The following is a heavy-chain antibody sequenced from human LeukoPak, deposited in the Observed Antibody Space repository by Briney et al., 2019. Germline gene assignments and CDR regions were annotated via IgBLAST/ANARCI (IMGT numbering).Heavy chain of an antibody. Sequence: PGGSLRLSRAASGFTFSNYGIHWVRQAPGKGLEWVAVIWSDGINKYYVDSVKGRFTISRDNSKNTLYLQMNSLRADDTAVYYCARSTYSSSSYYFDYWGQGSLVTVSS. J-gene: IGHJ4*02. CDR2: IWSDGINK. D-gene: IGHD6-13*01. CDR3: ARSTYSSSSYYFDY. V-gene: IGHV3-33*01. CDR1: GFTFSNYG.